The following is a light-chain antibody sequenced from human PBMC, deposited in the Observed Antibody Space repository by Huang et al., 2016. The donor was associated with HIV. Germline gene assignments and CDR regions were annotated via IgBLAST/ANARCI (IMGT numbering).Light chain of an antibody. Sequence: DTRLTQSPSTLSASVGDRVTITCRASQSIGIWLAWYHQKPGKAPKLLMYDGSTLESGVPSGFSGSRSGTEFTLTIRSLQPGNLGTYYCQQYNSFPGTFGQGTKVEI. CDR1: QSIGIW. CDR2: DGS. J-gene: IGKJ1*01. CDR3: QQYNSFPGT. V-gene: IGKV1-5*01.